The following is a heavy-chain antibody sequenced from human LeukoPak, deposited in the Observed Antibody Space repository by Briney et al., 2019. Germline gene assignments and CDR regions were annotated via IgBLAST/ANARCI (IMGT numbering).Heavy chain of an antibody. V-gene: IGHV3-30*18. J-gene: IGHJ6*02. CDR2: ISYDGSNK. CDR1: GFTFSSYG. D-gene: IGHD2-15*01. CDR3: ANEYCSGGSCGYYGMDV. Sequence: PGRSLRLSCAASGFTFSSYGMHRVRQAPGKGLEWVAVISYDGSNKYYADSVKGRFNISRDNSKITLYLQMNSLRAEDTAVYYCANEYCSGGSCGYYGMDVWGQGTTVTVSS.